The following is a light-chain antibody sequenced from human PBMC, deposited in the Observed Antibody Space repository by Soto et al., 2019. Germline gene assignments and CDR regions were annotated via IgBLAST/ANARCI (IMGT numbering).Light chain of an antibody. Sequence: DIQLTQSPSFLSASVGDRVTITCRASQGINNYLAWSQQKPGKAPNLLIYAAYTLQNGVPSRFSGSGSGTDFTLTITNLQPEDFATYHCQQLKSYPITFGPGTKVD. CDR2: AAY. J-gene: IGKJ3*01. V-gene: IGKV1-9*01. CDR1: QGINNY. CDR3: QQLKSYPIT.